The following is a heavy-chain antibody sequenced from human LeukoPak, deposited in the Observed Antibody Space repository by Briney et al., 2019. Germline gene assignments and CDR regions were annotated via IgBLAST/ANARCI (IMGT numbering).Heavy chain of an antibody. D-gene: IGHD6-6*01. CDR1: GGSISSSSYY. CDR3: ARDRRYSSSLFDY. V-gene: IGHV4-39*02. J-gene: IGHJ4*02. Sequence: SETLSLTCTVSGGSISSSSYYWGWIRQPPGKGLEGIVSIYYSGSTYYNPSLKSRVTISIATSNTQFSLKLSSVTAADTAVYYCARDRRYSSSLFDYWGQGTLVTVSS. CDR2: IYYSGST.